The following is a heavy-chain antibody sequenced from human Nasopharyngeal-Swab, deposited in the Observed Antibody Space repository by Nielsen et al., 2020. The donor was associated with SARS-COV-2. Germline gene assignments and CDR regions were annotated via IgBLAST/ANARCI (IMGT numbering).Heavy chain of an antibody. CDR2: INPNSGGT. D-gene: IGHD6-19*01. CDR3: ATTLQWLVTNWFDP. V-gene: IGHV1-2*06. J-gene: IGHJ5*02. CDR1: GYTFTGYY. Sequence: ASVKVSCKASGYTFTGYYMHWVRQAPGQGLEWTGRINPNSGGTNYAQKFQGRVTMTRDTSISTAYMELSRLRSDDTAVYYCATTLQWLVTNWFDPWGQGTLVTVSS.